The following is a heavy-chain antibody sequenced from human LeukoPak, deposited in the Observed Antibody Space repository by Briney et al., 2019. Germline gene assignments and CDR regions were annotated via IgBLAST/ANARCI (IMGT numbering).Heavy chain of an antibody. CDR3: ARDGDYRGLYSSGWYDY. CDR2: ICSSGSTI. Sequence: GGSLRLSRVPSVFSLSDYYMSWIRPAPGRGLEWVSYICSSGSTIYYADSVKGRFTISRDNAKNSLDLQMNSLRAEDTAVYYCARDGDYRGLYSSGWYDYWGQGTLVTVSS. J-gene: IGHJ4*02. V-gene: IGHV3-11*01. CDR1: VFSLSDYY. D-gene: IGHD6-19*01.